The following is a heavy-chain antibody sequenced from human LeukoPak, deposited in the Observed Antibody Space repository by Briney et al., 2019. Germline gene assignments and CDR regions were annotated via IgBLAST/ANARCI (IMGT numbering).Heavy chain of an antibody. Sequence: SGGSLRLSCAASGFTFSSYEMNWVRQAPGKGLEWVSYISSKSNTIYYTESVKGRFTISRDNAKNSLYLQMNSLRAEDTAVYYCASRFDYWGQGTLVTVSS. CDR3: ASRFDY. CDR1: GFTFSSYE. J-gene: IGHJ4*02. CDR2: ISSKSNTI. V-gene: IGHV3-48*01.